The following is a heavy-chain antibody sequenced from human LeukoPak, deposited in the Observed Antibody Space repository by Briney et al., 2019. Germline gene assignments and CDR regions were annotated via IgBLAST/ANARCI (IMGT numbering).Heavy chain of an antibody. D-gene: IGHD4/OR15-4a*01. V-gene: IGHV1-18*01. CDR2: INAYNGNT. CDR1: GYTFTSYG. CDR3: ARDYLWGFTDAFDI. Sequence: ASVKVSCKASGYTFTSYGISWVRQAPGQGLEWMGWINAYNGNTNYAQKLQGRVTMTTDTSTSTAYMELRSLRSDDTAVYYCARDYLWGFTDAFDIWGQGTMVTVSS. J-gene: IGHJ3*02.